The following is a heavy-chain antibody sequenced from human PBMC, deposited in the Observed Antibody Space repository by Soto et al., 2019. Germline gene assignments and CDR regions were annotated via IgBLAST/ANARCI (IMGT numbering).Heavy chain of an antibody. V-gene: IGHV3-11*01. CDR3: ARDTAFIASGLFDP. CDR2: ISDSATSI. Sequence: GGSLRLSCAASGFTFSDYYMSWIRQAPGKGLEWISYISDSATSIYYADSVKGRFTVSRDNAKKSLYLHMNSLRAEDTAVYYCARDTAFIASGLFDPWGQGTLVTVSS. J-gene: IGHJ5*02. D-gene: IGHD3-22*01. CDR1: GFTFSDYY.